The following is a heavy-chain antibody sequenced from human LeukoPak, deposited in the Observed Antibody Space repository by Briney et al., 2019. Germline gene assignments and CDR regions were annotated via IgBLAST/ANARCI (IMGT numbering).Heavy chain of an antibody. Sequence: ASVTVSCKASGYTFTSYDINWVRQATGQGLEWMGWMNPNSGNTGYAQKFQGRVTITRNTSIGTAYMELSSLRSEDTAVYYCARVLGYCSSTSCYGGWFDPWGQGTLVTVSS. CDR3: ARVLGYCSSTSCYGGWFDP. CDR1: GYTFTSYD. V-gene: IGHV1-8*03. D-gene: IGHD2-2*01. J-gene: IGHJ5*02. CDR2: MNPNSGNT.